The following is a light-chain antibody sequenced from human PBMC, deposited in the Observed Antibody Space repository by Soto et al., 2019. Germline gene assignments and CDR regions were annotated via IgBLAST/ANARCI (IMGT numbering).Light chain of an antibody. Sequence: EIVLTQSPGSLSLSPGESATLSCRARRGVDSSFFAWYQKKPGQAPRLLIYGASKRATGIPDRFSGSGSGTDFTLTISRLEPEDFAVYYCQQYVSSVTFGQGTKVEIK. CDR2: GAS. J-gene: IGKJ1*01. CDR3: QQYVSSVT. CDR1: RGVDSSF. V-gene: IGKV3-20*01.